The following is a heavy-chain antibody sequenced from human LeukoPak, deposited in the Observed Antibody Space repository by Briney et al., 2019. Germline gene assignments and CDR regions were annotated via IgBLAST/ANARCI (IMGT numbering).Heavy chain of an antibody. CDR1: GYTLTELS. CDR3: AHDSSGYYSTDAFDI. CDR2: FDPEDGET. Sequence: ASVKVSCMVSGYTLTELSMHWVRQAPGNGLEWMGGFDPEDGETIYAQKFQGRVTMTEDTSTDTAYMELSSLRSEDTAVYYCAHDSSGYYSTDAFDIWGQGTMVTVSS. J-gene: IGHJ3*02. D-gene: IGHD3-22*01. V-gene: IGHV1-24*01.